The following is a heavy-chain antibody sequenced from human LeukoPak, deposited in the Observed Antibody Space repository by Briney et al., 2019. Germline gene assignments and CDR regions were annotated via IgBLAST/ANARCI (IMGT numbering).Heavy chain of an antibody. D-gene: IGHD4-4*01. CDR1: GGSFSGYY. CDR3: ARGRRNSGPSDDY. Sequence: PSETLSLTCAVYGGSFSGYYWSWIRQPPGEGLEWIGEINHSGSTNYNPSLKSRVTISVDTSKNQFSLKLSSVTAADTAVYYCARGRRNSGPSDDYWGQGTLVTVSS. V-gene: IGHV4-34*01. J-gene: IGHJ4*02. CDR2: INHSGST.